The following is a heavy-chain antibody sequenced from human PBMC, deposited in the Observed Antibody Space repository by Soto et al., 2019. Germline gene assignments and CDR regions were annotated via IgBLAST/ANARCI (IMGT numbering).Heavy chain of an antibody. Sequence: GGSLRLSCAASGFTFSDYYMTWIRQAPGSGLEWVSYISSSSGAISYANSVKGRFTISRDNAQNSLYLQMTSLRAEDTAVYYCARGTYRSKTDFDYWGQGTLVTVSS. CDR2: ISSSSGAI. D-gene: IGHD6-13*01. CDR3: ARGTYRSKTDFDY. CDR1: GFTFSDYY. J-gene: IGHJ4*02. V-gene: IGHV3-11*01.